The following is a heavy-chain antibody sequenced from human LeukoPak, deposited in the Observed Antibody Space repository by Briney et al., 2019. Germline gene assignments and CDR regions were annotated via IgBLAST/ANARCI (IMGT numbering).Heavy chain of an antibody. Sequence: GGSLRLSCAASGFTFSSYSMNWVRQAPGRGLEWVSSISSSSSYIYYADSVKGRFTISRDNAKNSLYLQMNSMRAEDTAVYYCARECSSTSCHDYWRQGTLVTVSS. CDR1: GFTFSSYS. CDR3: ARECSSTSCHDY. V-gene: IGHV3-21*01. D-gene: IGHD2-2*01. CDR2: ISSSSSYI. J-gene: IGHJ4*02.